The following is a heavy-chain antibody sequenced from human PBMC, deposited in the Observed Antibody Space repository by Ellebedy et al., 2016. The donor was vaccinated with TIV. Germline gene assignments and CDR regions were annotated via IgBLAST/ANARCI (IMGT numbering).Heavy chain of an antibody. J-gene: IGHJ4*02. D-gene: IGHD3-22*01. Sequence: SETLSLXXTLSGGSISGNHWSWIRQPPGKGLEWIGNIFDSGSNNYSPSLKSRVTISKDTSKNQFSLNLTSVTAADTAVYYCAKENYYDIRDSDGGFDCWGQGTLVTVSS. CDR1: GGSISGNH. CDR3: AKENYYDIRDSDGGFDC. V-gene: IGHV4-59*01. CDR2: IFDSGSN.